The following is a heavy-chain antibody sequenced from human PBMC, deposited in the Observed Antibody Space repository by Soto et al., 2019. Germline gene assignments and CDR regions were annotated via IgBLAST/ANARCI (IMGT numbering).Heavy chain of an antibody. D-gene: IGHD2-21*02. Sequence: QVQLVESGGGVVQPGRSLRLSCAASGLTFSSYGMHWVRQAPGKGLEWVAVISYDGSNKYYADSVKGRFTISRDNSKNTLYLQMNSRRAEDTAVYYCAKELHTSPYYYYYGMDVWGQGTTVTVSS. J-gene: IGHJ6*02. CDR1: GLTFSSYG. CDR2: ISYDGSNK. CDR3: AKELHTSPYYYYYGMDV. V-gene: IGHV3-30*18.